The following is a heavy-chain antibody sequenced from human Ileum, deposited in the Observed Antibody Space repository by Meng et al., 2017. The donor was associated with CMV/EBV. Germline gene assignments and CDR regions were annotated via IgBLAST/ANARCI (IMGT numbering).Heavy chain of an antibody. D-gene: IGHD6-19*01. Sequence: GESLKISCVASGFTFSRHWMHWVRQTPGKGLVWVSRINTDGTDSDSADSMKGRFTISRANAKNTLYLQMNSLRAEDTAVYYCARKNSGADLDLWGQGTLVTVSS. CDR1: GFTFSRHW. J-gene: IGHJ5*02. CDR3: ARKNSGADLDL. CDR2: INTDGTDS. V-gene: IGHV3-74*01.